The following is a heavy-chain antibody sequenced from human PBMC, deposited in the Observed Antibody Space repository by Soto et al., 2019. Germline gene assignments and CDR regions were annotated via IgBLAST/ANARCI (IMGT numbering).Heavy chain of an antibody. Sequence: QVQLQESGPGLVKPSETLSLSCTVSGGSISSYYWSWIRQPPGKGMEWIGYVHHSWGSTYNPSLPSRVAISLDASQSQFPLKLPSVTAPGTAVYYCARQGFGALHGLVDVWGQGTTVTVSS. J-gene: IGHJ6*02. CDR1: GGSISSYY. CDR2: VHHSWGS. D-gene: IGHD3-10*01. V-gene: IGHV4-59*08. CDR3: ARQGFGALHGLVDV.